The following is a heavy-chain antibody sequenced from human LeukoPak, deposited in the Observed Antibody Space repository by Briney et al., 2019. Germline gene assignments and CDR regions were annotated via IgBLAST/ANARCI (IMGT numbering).Heavy chain of an antibody. Sequence: ASVKVSCKASGYTFTSYGISWARQAPGQGLEWMGWISAYNGNTNYAQKLQGRVTMTTDTSTSTAYMELRSLRSDDTAVYYCARDMRFLEWLSRPIDYWGQGTLVTVSS. CDR1: GYTFTSYG. CDR3: ARDMRFLEWLSRPIDY. D-gene: IGHD3-3*01. CDR2: ISAYNGNT. J-gene: IGHJ4*02. V-gene: IGHV1-18*01.